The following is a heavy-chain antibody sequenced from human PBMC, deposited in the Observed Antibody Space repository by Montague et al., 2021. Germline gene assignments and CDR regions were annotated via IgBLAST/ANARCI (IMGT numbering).Heavy chain of an antibody. CDR3: VKDSGYFYYMDV. CDR1: GFPFSSYA. J-gene: IGHJ6*03. D-gene: IGHD3-10*01. CDR2: IWFDGSKK. Sequence: LSLSFSASGFPFSSYAMHWVRQAPGTGPEWVAIIWFDGSKKYYRDSVKGRFTISRDNSENTLHLQMNSLRAEDTAVYYCVKDSGYFYYMDVWGKGTTVTVSS. V-gene: IGHV3-33*06.